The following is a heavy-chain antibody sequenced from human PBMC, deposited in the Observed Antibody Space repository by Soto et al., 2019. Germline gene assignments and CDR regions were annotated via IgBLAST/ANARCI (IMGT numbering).Heavy chain of an antibody. V-gene: IGHV4-59*02. J-gene: IGHJ3*02. CDR1: GDYVSSYY. CDR3: TKILLGGGCFDI. D-gene: IGHD3-16*01. CDR2: LSYNGST. Sequence: SEILSLTCTVSGDYVSSYYWSWIRQPPGKGLEWIGYLSYNGSTNYAPPLKSRVTMSLDKSTNQVSLKLISVTAADTAVYYCTKILLGGGCFDIWGQGTMVTVSS.